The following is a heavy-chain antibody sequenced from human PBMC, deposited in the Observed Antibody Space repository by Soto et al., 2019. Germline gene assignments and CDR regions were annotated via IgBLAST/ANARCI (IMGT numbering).Heavy chain of an antibody. CDR3: ARGLGLGDC. CDR2: INPNGGST. CDR1: GYTFSSYY. D-gene: IGHD2-21*01. Sequence: QVQLVQSGAEVKKPGASVKVSCKASGYTFSSYYIHWVRQAPGQGLEWIGIINPNGGSTKYAQNFKGSLTVTRDTSTATVYMDPSALSSTVTAVYYCARGLGLGDCWGQGTLVTVCS. V-gene: IGHV1-46*01. J-gene: IGHJ4*02.